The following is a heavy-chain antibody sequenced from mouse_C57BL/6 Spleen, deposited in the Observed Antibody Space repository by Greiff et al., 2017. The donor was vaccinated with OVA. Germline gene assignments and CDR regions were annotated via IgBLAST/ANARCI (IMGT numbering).Heavy chain of an antibody. CDR3: ARSSGSSPYWYFDV. CDR1: GYTFTSYW. CDR2: IHPNSGST. D-gene: IGHD1-1*01. Sequence: VQLQQSGAELVKPGASVKLSCKASGYTFTSYWMHWVKQRPGQGLEWIGMIHPNSGSTNYNEKFKSKATLTVDKSSSTAYMQLSSLTSEDSAVYYCARSSGSSPYWYFDVWGTGTTVTVSS. J-gene: IGHJ1*03. V-gene: IGHV1-64*01.